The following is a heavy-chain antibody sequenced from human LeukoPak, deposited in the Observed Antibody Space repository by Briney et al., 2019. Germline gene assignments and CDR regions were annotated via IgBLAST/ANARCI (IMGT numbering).Heavy chain of an antibody. Sequence: PRGSLRLSCAASGFTFSSYAMSWVRQAPGKGLAWVSYITSSSDTIDYADSVRGRFTISRDNAKNSLYLQMNSLRAEDTAVYYCARDGLWFGENYGMDVWGQGTTVTVSS. CDR2: ITSSSDTI. CDR3: ARDGLWFGENYGMDV. D-gene: IGHD3-10*01. V-gene: IGHV3-48*04. CDR1: GFTFSSYA. J-gene: IGHJ6*02.